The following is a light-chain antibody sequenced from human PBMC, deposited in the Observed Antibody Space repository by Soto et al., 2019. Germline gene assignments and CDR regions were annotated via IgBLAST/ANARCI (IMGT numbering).Light chain of an antibody. J-gene: IGKJ1*01. CDR1: QSISSW. V-gene: IGKV1-5*03. CDR2: KAS. Sequence: DIQMTQSPSTLSASVGDRVTITCRASQSISSWLAWYQQKPGKAPKLLIYKASSLESGVPSRFSGSGSGTEFTLTISSLHPDDFATYYCQQYHTWWTFGQGTKVEI. CDR3: QQYHTWWT.